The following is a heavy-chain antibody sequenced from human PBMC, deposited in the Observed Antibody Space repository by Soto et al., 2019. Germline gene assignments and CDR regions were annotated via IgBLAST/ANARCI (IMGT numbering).Heavy chain of an antibody. D-gene: IGHD6-13*01. CDR2: ISYGGNNK. J-gene: IGHJ4*02. V-gene: IGHV3-30-3*01. CDR1: GFTFSTSA. Sequence: QVQVVESGGGVVQPGGSLRLSCAASGFTFSTSAMHWARQAPGKGLEWMAMISYGGNNKYYADSVKGRFTISRDISESTLYLQMNSLRTEDTAVYYCAREEFEAGRGHFGYWGQGTLVSVSS. CDR3: AREEFEAGRGHFGY.